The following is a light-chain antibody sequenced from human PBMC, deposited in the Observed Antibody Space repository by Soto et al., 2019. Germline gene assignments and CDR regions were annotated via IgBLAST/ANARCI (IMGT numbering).Light chain of an antibody. CDR3: LLSYSAAGIHGV. V-gene: IGLV7-46*01. Sequence: QTVVTKEPSLTVSPGGTVTLTCGSSTGAVTSGHYPYWFQQKPGQAPRTLISDTSNKHSWAPARFSGSLLGGKAALTLSGAQPEDEAEYYCLLSYSAAGIHGVFGGGTKVTVL. CDR2: DTS. CDR1: TGAVTSGHY. J-gene: IGLJ2*01.